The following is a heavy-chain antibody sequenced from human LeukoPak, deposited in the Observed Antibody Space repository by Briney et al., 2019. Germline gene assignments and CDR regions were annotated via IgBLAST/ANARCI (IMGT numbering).Heavy chain of an antibody. D-gene: IGHD3-22*01. CDR1: GYTFTSYG. CDR2: ISAYNGNT. J-gene: IGHJ5*02. V-gene: IGHV1-18*01. Sequence: DSVKVSCKASGYTFTSYGISWVRQAPGQGLEWMGWISAYNGNTNYAQKLQGRVTMTTDTSTSTAYMELRSLRSDDTAVYYCARDLTQYYYDSSGLDPWGQGTLVTVSS. CDR3: ARDLTQYYYDSSGLDP.